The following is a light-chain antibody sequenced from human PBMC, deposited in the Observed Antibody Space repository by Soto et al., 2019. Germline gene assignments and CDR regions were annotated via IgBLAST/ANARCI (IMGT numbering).Light chain of an antibody. CDR2: SAS. Sequence: EIVMTQSPATLSVSPGERATLSCRASQSVSNNLAWYQQKPGQAPRLLMYSASTRATGIPARFSGSGSGTEFTLTISGLQSADFAVYFCQQYNNWARTFGQGTKV. J-gene: IGKJ1*01. V-gene: IGKV3-15*01. CDR1: QSVSNN. CDR3: QQYNNWART.